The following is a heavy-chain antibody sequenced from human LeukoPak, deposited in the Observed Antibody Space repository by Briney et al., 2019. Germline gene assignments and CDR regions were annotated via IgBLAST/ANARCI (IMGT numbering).Heavy chain of an antibody. D-gene: IGHD3-10*01. CDR2: ISSSSSYI. CDR3: ARELSGSYYGDAFDI. V-gene: IGHV3-21*01. CDR1: GFTFSSYS. J-gene: IGHJ3*02. Sequence: PGGSLRLSCAASGFTFSSYSMNWVRQAPGKGLEWVSSISSSSSYIYYADSVKGRFTISRDNAKNSLYLQMNSLRAEDTAGYYCARELSGSYYGDAFDIWGQGTMVTLSS.